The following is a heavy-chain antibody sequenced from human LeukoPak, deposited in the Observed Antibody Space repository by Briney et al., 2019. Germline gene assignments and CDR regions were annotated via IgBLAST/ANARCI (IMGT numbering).Heavy chain of an antibody. CDR2: ISYDGSNK. D-gene: IGHD3-10*01. Sequence: GGSLRLSCAAAGFNVISYVMSWVGQAPGKCLESVAVISYDGSNKYYADSVKGRFTISRDNSKNTLYLQMNSLRAEDTAVYYCARDPLLWFGELAYYFDYWGQGTLVTVSS. CDR3: ARDPLLWFGELAYYFDY. V-gene: IGHV3-30-3*01. CDR1: GFNVISYV. J-gene: IGHJ4*02.